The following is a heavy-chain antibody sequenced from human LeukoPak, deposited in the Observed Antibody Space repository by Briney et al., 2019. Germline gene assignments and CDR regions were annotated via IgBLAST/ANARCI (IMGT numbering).Heavy chain of an antibody. D-gene: IGHD3-10*01. V-gene: IGHV3-48*03. J-gene: IGHJ4*02. CDR1: GFTFSSYE. CDR2: ISSSGSTI. CDR3: ARGKFLYYYGSGSYDYFDY. Sequence: PGGSLRLSCAASGFTFSSYEMNWVPQAPGGGLEWVSYISSSGSTIYYADSVKGRFTIYRDNAKNTLYLQMNSLRAEDTAVYYCARGKFLYYYGSGSYDYFDYWGQGTLVTVSS.